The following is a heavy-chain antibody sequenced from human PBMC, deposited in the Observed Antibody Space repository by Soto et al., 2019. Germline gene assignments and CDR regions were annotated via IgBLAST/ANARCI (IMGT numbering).Heavy chain of an antibody. CDR1: GGSISSSRSY. D-gene: IGHD6-13*01. V-gene: IGHV4-39*01. Sequence: QLQLQESGPGLVKPSETLSLTCNVSGGSISSSRSYWAWFRQPPGKELEWIANIFYAGNTYYHPSLKCRATVSVATSKNRFSLKLDSVTAADTAVYYCARQAAAPGIDLWFDPWGQGTLVTVSS. CDR3: ARQAAAPGIDLWFDP. J-gene: IGHJ5*02. CDR2: IFYAGNT.